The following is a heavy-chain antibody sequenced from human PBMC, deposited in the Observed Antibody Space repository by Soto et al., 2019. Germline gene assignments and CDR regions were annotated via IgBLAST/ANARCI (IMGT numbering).Heavy chain of an antibody. CDR1: GGSISSGGYY. CDR2: IYYSGST. Sequence: QVQLQESGPGLVKPSQTLSLTCTVSGGSISSGGYYWSWIRQHPGKGLEWIGYIYYSGSTYYNPSLKSRVTISVDTSKNQFSLKLSSVTAADTAVYYCARVAPKIGVDGYYGSGTPTGYYMDVWGKGTTVTVSS. CDR3: ARVAPKIGVDGYYGSGTPTGYYMDV. V-gene: IGHV4-31*03. J-gene: IGHJ6*03. D-gene: IGHD3-10*01.